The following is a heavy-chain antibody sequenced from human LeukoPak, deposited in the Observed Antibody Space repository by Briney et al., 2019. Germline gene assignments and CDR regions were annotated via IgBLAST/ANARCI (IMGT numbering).Heavy chain of an antibody. CDR3: ASSAAMADGFDY. CDR2: IYHSGST. Sequence: PSQTLSLTRAVSGGSIISGGYSWSWIRQPPGKGLEWIGYIYHSGSTYYNPSLKSRVTISVDRSKNQFSLKLSSVTAADTAVYYCASSAAMADGFDYWGQGTLVTVSS. V-gene: IGHV4-30-2*01. D-gene: IGHD5-18*01. J-gene: IGHJ4*02. CDR1: GGSIISGGYS.